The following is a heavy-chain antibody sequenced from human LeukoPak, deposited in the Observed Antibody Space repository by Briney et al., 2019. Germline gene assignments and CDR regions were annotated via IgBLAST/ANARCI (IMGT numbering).Heavy chain of an antibody. D-gene: IGHD2-2*02. CDR1: NYSISSGYF. J-gene: IGHJ6*03. Sequence: PSETLSLTCLVSNYSISSGYFWGWIRQPPGKGLEWIGSIYYSGSTLYNLSLKRRATISIDTSKNQFSLNLGSVTAADTAVYYCARVMGYCSGTICYSRYYYYYMDVWGKGTTVTVSS. CDR3: ARVMGYCSGTICYSRYYYYYMDV. CDR2: IYYSGST. V-gene: IGHV4-38-2*02.